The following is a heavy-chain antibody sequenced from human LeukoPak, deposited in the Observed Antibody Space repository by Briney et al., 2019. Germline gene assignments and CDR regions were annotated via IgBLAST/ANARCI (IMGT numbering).Heavy chain of an antibody. CDR3: AKGGNSGYDYFDY. D-gene: IGHD5-12*01. CDR1: GFTFSSYG. V-gene: IGHV3-33*03. J-gene: IGHJ4*02. CDR2: IWYDGSNK. Sequence: PGGSLRLSCAASGFTFSSYGMHWVRQAPGKGLEWVVVIWYDGSNKYYADPVKGRFTISRDNSKNTLYLQMNSLRAEDTAVYYCAKGGNSGYDYFDYWGQGTLVTVSS.